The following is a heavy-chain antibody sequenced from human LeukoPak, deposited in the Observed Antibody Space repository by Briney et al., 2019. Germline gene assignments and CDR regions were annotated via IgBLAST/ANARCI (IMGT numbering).Heavy chain of an antibody. CDR3: ARRRYYDGSGYLE. CDR2: IYYTGRT. V-gene: IGHV4-39*01. Sequence: SETLSLTCSVSGDSVSRSDSYWDWIRQPPGKGLEWIGTIYYTGRTYYRPSLKSRVTMSVDTSNNQFSLNLRSVTAADTAVYYCARRRYYDGSGYLEWGQGTLLSVSS. D-gene: IGHD3-22*01. CDR1: GDSVSRSDSY. J-gene: IGHJ1*01.